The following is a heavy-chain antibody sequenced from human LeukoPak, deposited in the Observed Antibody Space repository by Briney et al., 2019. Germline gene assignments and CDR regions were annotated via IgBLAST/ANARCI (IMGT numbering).Heavy chain of an antibody. CDR1: GGTFSSYA. Sequence: SVKVSCKASGGTFSSYAISWVRQAPGQGLEWMGGIVPIFGTANYAQKFQGRVTITADESTSTAYMELSSLRSEDTAVYYCAREMPSKDSSGYVFDYWGQGTLVTVSS. J-gene: IGHJ4*02. D-gene: IGHD3-22*01. CDR2: IVPIFGTA. CDR3: AREMPSKDSSGYVFDY. V-gene: IGHV1-69*13.